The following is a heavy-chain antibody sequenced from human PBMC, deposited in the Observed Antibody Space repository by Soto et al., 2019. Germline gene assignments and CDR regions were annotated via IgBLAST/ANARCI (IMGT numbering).Heavy chain of an antibody. CDR2: ISYDGSNK. Sequence: QVQLVESGGGVVQPGRSLRLSCAASGFTFSSYAMHWVRQAPGKGMEWVAVISYDGSNKYYEDSVKGRFTISRDNSKNSLYMQTNSLRDEDTAVYYCEREPISATRKAHQPYVDYWGQGTRVTGSS. CDR3: EREPISATRKAHQPYVDY. D-gene: IGHD1-26*01. V-gene: IGHV3-30-3*01. J-gene: IGHJ4*02. CDR1: GFTFSSYA.